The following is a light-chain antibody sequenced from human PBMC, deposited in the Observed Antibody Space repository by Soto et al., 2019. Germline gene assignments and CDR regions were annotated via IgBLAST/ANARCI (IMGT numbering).Light chain of an antibody. CDR3: QQSYTLSPLN. J-gene: IGKJ4*01. CDR2: GAS. Sequence: EIVMTHSPATLSVSPGERATLSCRASQSVSNNLAWYQQKPGQAPRLLIYGASTRAIAIPARFSGSGSGTEFTITISSLQSEDFATYFCQQSYTLSPLNLGGGTKVEIK. V-gene: IGKV3-15*01. CDR1: QSVSNN.